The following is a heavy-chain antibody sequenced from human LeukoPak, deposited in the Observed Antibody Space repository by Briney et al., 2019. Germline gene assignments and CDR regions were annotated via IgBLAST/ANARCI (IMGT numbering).Heavy chain of an antibody. Sequence: SETLSLTCTVSGGSISSGGYYWSWIRQHPGKGLEWIGYIYYGGSTYYNPSLKSRVTISVDTSKNQFSLKLSSVTAADTAVYYCATIREYSSSFRFDPWGQGTLVTVSS. J-gene: IGHJ5*02. CDR1: GGSISSGGYY. CDR3: ATIREYSSSFRFDP. V-gene: IGHV4-31*03. D-gene: IGHD6-6*01. CDR2: IYYGGST.